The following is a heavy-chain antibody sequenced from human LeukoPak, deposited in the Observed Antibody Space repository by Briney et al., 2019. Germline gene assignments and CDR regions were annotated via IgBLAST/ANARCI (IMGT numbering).Heavy chain of an antibody. D-gene: IGHD4-17*01. V-gene: IGHV3-21*01. CDR1: GFTFTGHS. J-gene: IGHJ4*02. CDR2: ISSSSSYI. Sequence: GGSLRLSCVASGFTFTGHSMHWVRQAPGKGLEWVSSISSSSSYIYYADSVKGRFTISRDNAKNSLYLQMNSLRAEDTAVYYCAGTPTVTTSVYWGQGTLVTVSS. CDR3: AGTPTVTTSVY.